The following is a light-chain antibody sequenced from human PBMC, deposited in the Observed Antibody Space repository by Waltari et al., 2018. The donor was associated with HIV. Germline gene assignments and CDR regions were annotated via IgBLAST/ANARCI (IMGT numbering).Light chain of an antibody. J-gene: IGLJ2*01. V-gene: IGLV2-14*03. CDR3: SSYTSSSTPRVV. CDR1: SSDVGGYNY. CDR2: DVS. Sequence: QSALTQPASVSGSPGQSITISCTGTSSDVGGYNYVSWYQQHPGKAPKLIIYDVSNRPSGVSNRFSGSKSGNTASLTISGLQAEDEADYYCSSYTSSSTPRVVFGGGTKLTVL.